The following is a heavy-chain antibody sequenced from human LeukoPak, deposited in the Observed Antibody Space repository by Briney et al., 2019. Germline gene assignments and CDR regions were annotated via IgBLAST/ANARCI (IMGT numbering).Heavy chain of an antibody. CDR1: GFTFSSYA. V-gene: IGHV3-21*01. CDR3: AELGITMIGGV. D-gene: IGHD3-10*02. J-gene: IGHJ6*04. Sequence: GGSLRLSCAASGFTFSSYAMHWVRQAPGKGLEWVSSISSSSSYIYYADSVKGRFTISRDNAKNSLYLQMNSLRAEDTAVYYCAELGITMIGGVWGKGTTVTVSS. CDR2: ISSSSSYI.